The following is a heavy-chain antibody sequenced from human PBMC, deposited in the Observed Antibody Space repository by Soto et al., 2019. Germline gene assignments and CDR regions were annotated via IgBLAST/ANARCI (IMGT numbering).Heavy chain of an antibody. CDR3: AVAHQYYYDSSGCPVPGGMDV. Sequence: PGGSLRLSCAASGFTFSSYDMHWVRQATGKGLEWVSAIGTAGDTYYPGSVKGRFTISRENAKNSLYLQMNSLRAEDTAVYYCAVAHQYYYDSSGCPVPGGMDVWGQGSTVTVSS. D-gene: IGHD3-22*01. CDR1: GFTFSSYD. J-gene: IGHJ6*02. CDR2: IGTAGDT. V-gene: IGHV3-13*01.